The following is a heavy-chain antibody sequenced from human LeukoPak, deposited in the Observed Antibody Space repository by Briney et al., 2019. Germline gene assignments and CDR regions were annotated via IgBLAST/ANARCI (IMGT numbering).Heavy chain of an antibody. V-gene: IGHV1-69*13. Sequence: ASVKVSCKASGGTFSSYAISWVRQAPGQGLEWMGGIIPIFGTANYAQKFQGRVTITADESTSTAYMELSSLRSEDTAVYYCARMGVGSRGYYGSGSYPIYYYYGMDVWGQGTTVTVSS. CDR3: ARMGVGSRGYYGSGSYPIYYYYGMDV. J-gene: IGHJ6*02. CDR1: GGTFSSYA. CDR2: IIPIFGTA. D-gene: IGHD3-10*01.